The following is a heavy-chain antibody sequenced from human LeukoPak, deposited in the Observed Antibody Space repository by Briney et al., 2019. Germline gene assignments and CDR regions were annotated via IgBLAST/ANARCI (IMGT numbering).Heavy chain of an antibody. CDR2: ISSSSSTI. Sequence: GGSLRLSCAASGFTFSSYSMNWVRQAPGKGLEWVSYISSSSSTIYYADSVKGRFTISRDNAKNSLYLQMNSLRAEDTAVYYCARVNREYLLDYWGQGTLVTVSS. V-gene: IGHV3-48*01. CDR3: ARVNREYLLDY. J-gene: IGHJ4*02. CDR1: GFTFSSYS. D-gene: IGHD2-2*02.